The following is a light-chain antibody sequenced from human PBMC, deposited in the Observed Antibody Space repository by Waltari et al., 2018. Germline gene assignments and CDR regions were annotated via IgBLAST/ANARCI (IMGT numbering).Light chain of an antibody. V-gene: IGLV2-23*01. J-gene: IGLJ3*02. CDR3: CSYGGSSSNWV. CDR1: ISDVGSYNV. CDR2: EGS. Sequence: QSALTQPASVSGSPGQSITISCTGTISDVGSYNVVSWYQHHPGKAPQLMIYEGSKRPSGVSNRFSGSKSDNMASLTISGLQAEDEADYYCCSYGGSSSNWVFGGGTKLTVL.